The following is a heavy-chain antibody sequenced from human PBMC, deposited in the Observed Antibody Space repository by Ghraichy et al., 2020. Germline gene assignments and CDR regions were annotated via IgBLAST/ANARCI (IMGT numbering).Heavy chain of an antibody. Sequence: ETLSLTCAVSGGSISSSNWWSWVRQTPGKGLEWIGEIYHSGTTHYNPSLKSRVTVSVNKSENKFSLKLRSLTAADTAVYYCARDSSAGSIFGSDAFDIWGQGTMVSVYS. D-gene: IGHD3-3*01. CDR1: GGSISSSNW. CDR3: ARDSSAGSIFGSDAFDI. V-gene: IGHV4-4*02. CDR2: IYHSGTT. J-gene: IGHJ3*02.